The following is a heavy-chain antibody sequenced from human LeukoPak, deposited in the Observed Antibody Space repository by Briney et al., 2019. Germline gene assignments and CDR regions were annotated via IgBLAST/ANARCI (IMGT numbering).Heavy chain of an antibody. Sequence: GGSLRLSCAASGFTFSSYGMHWVRQAPGKGLEWVAVISYDGSNKYYADSVRGRFSISRDNSQNTVFLQMNSLRVDDTAAYYCVGTFTVFGVVSTIEWGQGTLVTVSS. CDR1: GFTFSSYG. D-gene: IGHD3-3*01. CDR2: ISYDGSNK. CDR3: VGTFTVFGVVSTIE. J-gene: IGHJ4*02. V-gene: IGHV3-30*03.